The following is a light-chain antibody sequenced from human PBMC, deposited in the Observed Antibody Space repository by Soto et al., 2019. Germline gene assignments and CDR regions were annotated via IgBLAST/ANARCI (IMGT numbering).Light chain of an antibody. CDR3: AAWDDSPNGLV. V-gene: IGLV1-44*01. Sequence: QSVLTQPPSASGTPGQRVTISCSGSSSNIGSNTVNWYQQLPGTAPKLLIYSNNQRPSGVPDRFSGSKSGTSASLAISGLQSEHEADYYCAAWDDSPNGLVFGGGTKLTVL. CDR2: SNN. CDR1: SSNIGSNT. J-gene: IGLJ2*01.